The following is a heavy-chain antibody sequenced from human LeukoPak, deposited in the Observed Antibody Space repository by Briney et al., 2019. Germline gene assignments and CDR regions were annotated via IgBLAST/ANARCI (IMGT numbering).Heavy chain of an antibody. D-gene: IGHD5-24*01. CDR1: GGSISSYF. Sequence: PSETLSLTCTVSGGSISSYFWSWIRQPPGKGLEWIGYIYYSGSTNYNPSLKSRVTISVDTSKNQFSLKLSSVTAADTAVYYCARGKPRWLQSYWGQGTLVTVSS. V-gene: IGHV4-59*12. J-gene: IGHJ4*02. CDR3: ARGKPRWLQSY. CDR2: IYYSGST.